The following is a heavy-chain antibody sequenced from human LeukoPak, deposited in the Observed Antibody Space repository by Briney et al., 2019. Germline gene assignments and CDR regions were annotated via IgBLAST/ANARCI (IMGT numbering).Heavy chain of an antibody. Sequence: ASVKVSCKASGYTFTSYDINWVRQATGQGLEWMGWMNPNSGNTGYAQKFQGRDTMTRNTSISTAYMELSSLRSEDTAVYYCARIGKRSGYYNWFDPWGQGTLVTVSP. CDR2: MNPNSGNT. CDR3: ARIGKRSGYYNWFDP. J-gene: IGHJ5*02. D-gene: IGHD3-3*01. V-gene: IGHV1-8*01. CDR1: GYTFTSYD.